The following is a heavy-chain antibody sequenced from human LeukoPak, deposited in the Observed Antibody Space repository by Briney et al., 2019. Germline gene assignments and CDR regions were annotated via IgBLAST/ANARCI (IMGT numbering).Heavy chain of an antibody. V-gene: IGHV4-39*01. CDR1: GGSISSSSAY. J-gene: IGHJ4*02. CDR3: VSPRGFSYGYFDY. D-gene: IGHD5-18*01. Sequence: SETLSLTCTVSGGSISSSSAYWGWIRQPPGKGLEWISSIYYSKNTYYNPSLNRRVTISADTSKNQFSLTMGSVIDTATAVYYCVSPRGFSYGYFDYWGEGTLVTVSS. CDR2: IYYSKNT.